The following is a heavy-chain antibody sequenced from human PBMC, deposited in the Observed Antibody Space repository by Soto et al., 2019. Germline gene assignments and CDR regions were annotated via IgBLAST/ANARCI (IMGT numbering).Heavy chain of an antibody. V-gene: IGHV3-21*01. J-gene: IGHJ4*02. D-gene: IGHD3-3*01. Sequence: PGGSLRLSCAASGFTFSSYSMNWVRQAPGKGLEWVSSISSSSYIYYADSVKGRFTISRDNAKNSLYLQMNSLRAEDTAVYYCATPDFWSGYSPDYWGQGTLVTVSS. CDR3: ATPDFWSGYSPDY. CDR2: ISSSSYI. CDR1: GFTFSSYS.